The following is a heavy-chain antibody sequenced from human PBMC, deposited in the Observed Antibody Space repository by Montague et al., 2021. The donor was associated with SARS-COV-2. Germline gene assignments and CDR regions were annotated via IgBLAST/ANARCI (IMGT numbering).Heavy chain of an antibody. CDR3: ARGRDHLGWFDP. Sequence: SETLSLTCTVSGGSISSYYWCWIRQPPGKGLEWIGYMSYSGTTNYNPSLRSRLTMSIDTSKDQLSLKLSFLTAADAAVYYCARGRDHLGWFDPWGQGTLVTVSS. CDR1: GGSISSYY. V-gene: IGHV4-59*01. D-gene: IGHD1-14*01. J-gene: IGHJ5*02. CDR2: MSYSGTT.